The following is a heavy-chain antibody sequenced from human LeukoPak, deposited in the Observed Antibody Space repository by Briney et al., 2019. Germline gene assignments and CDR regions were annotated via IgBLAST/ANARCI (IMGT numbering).Heavy chain of an antibody. CDR2: IYYSGST. V-gene: IGHV4-59*01. CDR1: GGSISSYY. Sequence: SETLSLTCTVSGGSISSYYWSWIRQPPGKGLEWIGYIYYSGSTNYNPSLKSRVTTSVDTSKNQFSLKLSSVTAADTAVYYCARDSSAYQLLYFDYWGQGTLVTVSS. J-gene: IGHJ4*02. D-gene: IGHD2-2*02. CDR3: ARDSSAYQLLYFDY.